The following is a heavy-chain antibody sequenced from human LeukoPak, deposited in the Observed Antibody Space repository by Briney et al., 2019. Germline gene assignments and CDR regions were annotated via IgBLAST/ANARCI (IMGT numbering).Heavy chain of an antibody. CDR3: AREGATGGTYNWFDP. CDR2: IYTSGST. D-gene: IGHD1-1*01. CDR1: GGSISSGSYY. Sequence: SETLSLTCTVSGGSISSGSYYWSWIRQPAGKGLEWIGRIYTSGSTNYNPSLKSRVTISVDTSKNQFSLKLSSVTAADTAVYSCAREGATGGTYNWFDPWGQGTLVTVSS. J-gene: IGHJ5*02. V-gene: IGHV4-61*02.